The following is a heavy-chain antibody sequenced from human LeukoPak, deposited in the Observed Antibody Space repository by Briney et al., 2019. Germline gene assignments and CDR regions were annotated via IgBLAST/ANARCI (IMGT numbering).Heavy chain of an antibody. D-gene: IGHD2-21*02. V-gene: IGHV4-59*01. J-gene: IGHJ3*02. CDR3: ARERPHPYCGGDCPDAFDI. CDR2: IYYSGST. CDR1: GGSISSYY. Sequence: SETLSLTCTVSGGSISSYYWSWIRQPPGKGLEWIGYIYYSGSTNYNPSLKSRVTISVDTSKNQFSLKLSSVTAADTAVYYCARERPHPYCGGDCPDAFDIWGQGTMVTVSS.